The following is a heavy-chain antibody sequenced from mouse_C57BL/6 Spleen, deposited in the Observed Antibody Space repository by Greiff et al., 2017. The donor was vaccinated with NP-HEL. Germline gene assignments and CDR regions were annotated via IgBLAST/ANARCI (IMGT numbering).Heavy chain of an antibody. CDR1: GFTFSSYA. CDR2: ISDGGSYT. J-gene: IGHJ2*01. CDR3: ARDQEKGFDY. V-gene: IGHV5-4*01. D-gene: IGHD3-2*02. Sequence: EVKLVESGGGLVKPGGSLKLSCAASGFTFSSYAMSWVRQTPEKRLEWVATISDGGSYTYYPDNVKGRFTISRDNAKNNLYLQMSHLKSEDTAMYYCARDQEKGFDYGGQGTTLTVSS.